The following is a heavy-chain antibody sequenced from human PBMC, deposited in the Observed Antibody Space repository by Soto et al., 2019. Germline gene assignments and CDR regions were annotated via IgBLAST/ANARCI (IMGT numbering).Heavy chain of an antibody. CDR3: TRDGGGGDRSDY. D-gene: IGHD2-21*02. J-gene: IGHJ4*02. CDR1: GFTFSSYA. Sequence: EVQLLESGGGLVQPGGSLRLSCAASGFTFSSYAMSWVRQAPGKGLEWVSAISGSGGSTYYADSVKGRFTISRDNSKNSLYLQMYSLRDEDTAVYYCTRDGGGGDRSDYWGQGTLVTVSS. V-gene: IGHV3-23*01. CDR2: ISGSGGST.